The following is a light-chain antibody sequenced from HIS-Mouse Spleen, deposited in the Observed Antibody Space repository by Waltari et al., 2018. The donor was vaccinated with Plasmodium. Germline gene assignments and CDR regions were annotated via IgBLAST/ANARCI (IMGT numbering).Light chain of an antibody. CDR1: QSVFYSSNKKNY. CDR2: WAS. Sequence: DIVMTQSPDSLAVSLGERATINCKSSQSVFYSSNKKNYLAWDQQKPGHPPKLLIYWASTRESGVPDRFSGSGSGTDFTLTISSLQAEDVAVYYCQQYYSTPLTFGGGTKVEIK. V-gene: IGKV4-1*01. CDR3: QQYYSTPLT. J-gene: IGKJ4*01.